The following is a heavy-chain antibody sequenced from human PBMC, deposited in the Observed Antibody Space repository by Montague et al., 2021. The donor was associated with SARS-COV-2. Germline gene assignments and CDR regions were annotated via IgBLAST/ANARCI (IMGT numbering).Heavy chain of an antibody. CDR1: GGSFSDYY. CDR2: INHSSST. CDR3: ARGAATISMVLVVMTGAGWDFDF. D-gene: IGHD3-22*01. J-gene: IGHJ2*01. Sequence: SETLSLTCAVYGGSFSDYYWSWIRQPPGNGLEWIGEINHSSSTNYNPSLRSRVTLSVHTSKNQFSLKLSAVTAADAAVYYCARGAATISMVLVVMTGAGWDFDFWGRGTLVTVSS. V-gene: IGHV4-34*01.